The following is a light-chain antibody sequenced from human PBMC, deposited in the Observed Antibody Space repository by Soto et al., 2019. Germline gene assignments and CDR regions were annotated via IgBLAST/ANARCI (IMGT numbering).Light chain of an antibody. CDR1: QNLLHSDGRTF. Sequence: EIVLTKPPLSLSVTPGQPASISCKSSQNLLHSDGRTFLYWYLQKPGQSPQLLIYAVSNRFSGVPDRFSGSGSGTDFTLKVSRVEAEDVGVYYCLQSTQLPWTFGQGTKVEI. J-gene: IGKJ1*01. V-gene: IGKV2D-29*02. CDR3: LQSTQLPWT. CDR2: AVS.